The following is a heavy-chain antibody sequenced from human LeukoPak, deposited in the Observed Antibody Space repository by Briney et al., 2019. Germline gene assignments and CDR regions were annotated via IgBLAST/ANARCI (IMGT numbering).Heavy chain of an antibody. CDR1: GGSISSSSYY. CDR2: IYYSGST. D-gene: IGHD6-19*01. V-gene: IGHV4-39*07. Sequence: PSETLSLTCTVSGGSISSSSYYWGWIRQPPGKGLEWIGSIYYSGSTYYNPSLKSRVTISVDTSKNQFSLKLSSVTAADTAVYYCARDYPMDYSSGWPIGLWFDPWGQGTLVTVSS. CDR3: ARDYPMDYSSGWPIGLWFDP. J-gene: IGHJ5*02.